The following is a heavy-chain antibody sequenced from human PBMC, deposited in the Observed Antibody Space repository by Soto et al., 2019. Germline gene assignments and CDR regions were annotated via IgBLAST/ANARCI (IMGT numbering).Heavy chain of an antibody. Sequence: QVQLVQSGAEVKKPGASVKVSCKASGYTFTSYGISWVRQAPGQGLEWMGWINAYNGNTNYAQKLQGRVTLTTDTSTRPAYMELRSLTSDATAVYYCARVLPPFDPWGQGTLVTVSS. J-gene: IGHJ5*02. V-gene: IGHV1-18*01. CDR1: GYTFTSYG. CDR3: ARVLPPFDP. CDR2: INAYNGNT.